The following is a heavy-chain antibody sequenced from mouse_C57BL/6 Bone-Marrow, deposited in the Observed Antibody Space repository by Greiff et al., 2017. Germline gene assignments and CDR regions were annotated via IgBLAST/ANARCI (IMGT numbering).Heavy chain of an antibody. J-gene: IGHJ2*01. CDR3: ARFGLGSDY. CDR2: IDPSDSYT. Sequence: VQLQQSGAELVKPGASVKLSCKASGYTFTSYWMQWVKQRPGQGLEWIGKIDPSDSYTNYNQKFKGKATLTVDTSSSTAYMQLSSLTSEDSAVYYCARFGLGSDYWGQGTTLTVSS. D-gene: IGHD3-3*01. V-gene: IGHV1-50*01. CDR1: GYTFTSYW.